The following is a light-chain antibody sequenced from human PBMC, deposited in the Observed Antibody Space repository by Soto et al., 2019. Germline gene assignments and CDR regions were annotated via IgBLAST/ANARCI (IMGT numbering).Light chain of an antibody. V-gene: IGKV3-20*01. J-gene: IGKJ4*01. CDR3: QQYGSSPT. Sequence: EIVLTQSPGTLSLSPGERATRSCRASHSVSSSYLAWYQQRPGQAPRLLIYGASSRATGIPDRFSGSGSGTDFTLTISRLEPEDFAVYYCQQYGSSPTFGGGTKVEIK. CDR2: GAS. CDR1: HSVSSSY.